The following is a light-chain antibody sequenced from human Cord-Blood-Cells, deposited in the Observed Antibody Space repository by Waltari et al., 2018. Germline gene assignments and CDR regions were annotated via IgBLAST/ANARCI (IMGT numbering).Light chain of an antibody. Sequence: QSALTQPPSASGSPGQSVTISCTGTSSDVGGYNYVAWSQQHPGKAPKLMIYEVSKRPSGVPDRFSGSKSGNTASLTVSGLQAEDEADYYCSSYAGSNNLGVVFGGGTKLTVL. J-gene: IGLJ2*01. CDR2: EVS. CDR3: SSYAGSNNLGVV. CDR1: SSDVGGYNY. V-gene: IGLV2-8*01.